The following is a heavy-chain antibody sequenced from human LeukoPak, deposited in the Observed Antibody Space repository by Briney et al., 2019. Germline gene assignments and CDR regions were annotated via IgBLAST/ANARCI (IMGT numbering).Heavy chain of an antibody. Sequence: ASVKVSCKASGYTFTSYYMHWVRQAPGQGLEWMGIINPSGGSTSYAQKFQGRVTMTRDMSTSTVYMELSSLRSEDTAVYYCAMGEVPAASFDYWGQGTLVTVSS. CDR3: AMGEVPAASFDY. J-gene: IGHJ4*02. CDR1: GYTFTSYY. D-gene: IGHD2-2*01. V-gene: IGHV1-46*01. CDR2: INPSGGST.